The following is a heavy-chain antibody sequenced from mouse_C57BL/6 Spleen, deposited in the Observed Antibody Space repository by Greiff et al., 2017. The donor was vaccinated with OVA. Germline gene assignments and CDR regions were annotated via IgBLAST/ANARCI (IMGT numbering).Heavy chain of an antibody. V-gene: IGHV1-69*01. Sequence: QVQLQQPGAELVMPGASVKLSCKASGYTFTSYWMHWVKQRPGQGLEWIGEIDPSDSYTNYNQKFKGKSTLTVDKSSSTAYMQLSSLTSEDSAVYYCARMHSNHVRDFDYWGQGTTLTVSS. J-gene: IGHJ2*01. D-gene: IGHD2-5*01. CDR2: IDPSDSYT. CDR1: GYTFTSYW. CDR3: ARMHSNHVRDFDY.